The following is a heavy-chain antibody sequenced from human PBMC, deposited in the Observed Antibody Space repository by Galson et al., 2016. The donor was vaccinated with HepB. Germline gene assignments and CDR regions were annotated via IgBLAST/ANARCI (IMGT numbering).Heavy chain of an antibody. V-gene: IGHV3-23*01. CDR1: GFTFSSYA. Sequence: SLRLSCAASGFTFSSYAMTWVRQAPRKGLEWVSGITTSGDRTLSADSVKGRFTVSRDNSKNTLFLQMNGLRAEDTAVYYCAKDRYGAYPDYFDYWGQGTLVTVSS. CDR2: ITTSGDRT. J-gene: IGHJ4*02. D-gene: IGHD5-12*01. CDR3: AKDRYGAYPDYFDY.